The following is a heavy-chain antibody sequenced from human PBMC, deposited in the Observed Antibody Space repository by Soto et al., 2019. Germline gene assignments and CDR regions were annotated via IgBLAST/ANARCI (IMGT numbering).Heavy chain of an antibody. CDR3: ARDQVAAAGSRRFDP. V-gene: IGHV1-69*13. D-gene: IGHD6-13*01. CDR2: IIPIFGTA. J-gene: IGHJ5*02. Sequence: SVKVSCKASGGTFSSYAISWVRQAPGQGLEWMGGIIPIFGTANYAQKFQGRVTITADESTSTAYMELRSLRSDDTAVYYCARDQVAAAGSRRFDPWGQGTLVTVSS. CDR1: GGTFSSYA.